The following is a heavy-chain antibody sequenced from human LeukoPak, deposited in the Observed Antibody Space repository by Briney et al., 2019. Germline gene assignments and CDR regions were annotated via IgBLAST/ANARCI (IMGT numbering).Heavy chain of an antibody. Sequence: ASVKVSCKASGYSFTSYGISWVRQAPGQGLEWVGWIRGDNGNTNYAQKLQGRVTMTTDTSTSTAYMELRSLGSDETAVYYCARVDLLTGYYFFDYWGQGTLVTVSS. CDR2: IRGDNGNT. CDR3: ARVDLLTGYYFFDY. CDR1: GYSFTSYG. D-gene: IGHD3-9*01. V-gene: IGHV1-18*01. J-gene: IGHJ4*02.